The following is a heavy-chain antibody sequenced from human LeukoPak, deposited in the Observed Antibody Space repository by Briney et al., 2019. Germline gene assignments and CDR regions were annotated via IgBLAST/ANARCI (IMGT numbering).Heavy chain of an antibody. CDR1: GFTFSSYW. D-gene: IGHD5-24*01. J-gene: IGHJ4*02. V-gene: IGHV3-7*01. CDR2: INQDGSRN. CDR3: ARNRGWQQFDY. Sequence: GSLRLSCAASGFTFSSYWMSWVRQAPGKGLEWVANINQDGSRNTYLESVMGRFTISRDNAKNSLYLQMSHLRVEDTAVYYCARNRGWQQFDYWGQGTLVIVSS.